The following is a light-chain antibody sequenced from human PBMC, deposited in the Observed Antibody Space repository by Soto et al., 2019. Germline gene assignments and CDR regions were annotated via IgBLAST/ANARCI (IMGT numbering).Light chain of an antibody. CDR3: QHYTSYSEA. Sequence: DIQMTQSPSTLSGSVGDRVTITFRASQTISSWLAWYQQKPGKAPKLLIYKASTLKSGVPSRFRGSGSGTEFTLTISSLQPDDFATYYCQHYTSYSEAFGKGTKVDI. V-gene: IGKV1-5*03. CDR1: QTISSW. CDR2: KAS. J-gene: IGKJ1*01.